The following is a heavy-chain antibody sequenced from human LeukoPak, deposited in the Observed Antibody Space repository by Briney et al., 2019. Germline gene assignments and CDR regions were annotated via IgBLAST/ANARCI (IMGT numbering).Heavy chain of an antibody. CDR1: GFTFSSYW. V-gene: IGHV3-48*04. CDR3: ARDLGLSGSYFDY. Sequence: GGSLRLSCAASGFTFSSYWMSWVRQAPGKGLEWVSYISSSGSPKYYADSVKGRFTISRDNAKNSLYLQINSLRAEDTAVYYCARDLGLSGSYFDYWGQGTLVTVSS. D-gene: IGHD3-10*01. J-gene: IGHJ4*02. CDR2: ISSSGSPK.